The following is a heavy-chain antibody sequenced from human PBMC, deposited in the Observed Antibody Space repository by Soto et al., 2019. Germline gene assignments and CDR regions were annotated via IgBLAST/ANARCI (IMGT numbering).Heavy chain of an antibody. CDR2: ISGNGGST. V-gene: IGHV3-23*01. D-gene: IGHD4-17*01. J-gene: IGHJ4*02. Sequence: PGGSLRLSCAASGFTFGTYAMSWVRQAPGKGLEWVSGISGNGGSTYYADSVKGRFTTFRDNSRNTLYLQMNSLRAEDTAVYYCAKDESRTTVTNIDCWGQGTLVTVSS. CDR1: GFTFGTYA. CDR3: AKDESRTTVTNIDC.